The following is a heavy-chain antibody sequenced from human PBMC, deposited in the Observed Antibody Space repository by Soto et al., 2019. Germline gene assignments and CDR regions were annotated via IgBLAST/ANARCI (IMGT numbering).Heavy chain of an antibody. CDR3: ARENYDILTGYYRLFYYYYGMDV. D-gene: IGHD3-9*01. Sequence: ASVKVSCKASGGTFSSYAISWVRQAPGQGLEWMGIINPSGGSTSYAQKFQGRVTMTRDTSTSTVYMELSSLRSEDTAVYYCARENYDILTGYYRLFYYYYGMDVWGQGTTVTVSS. J-gene: IGHJ6*02. CDR2: INPSGGST. CDR1: GGTFSSYA. V-gene: IGHV1-46*03.